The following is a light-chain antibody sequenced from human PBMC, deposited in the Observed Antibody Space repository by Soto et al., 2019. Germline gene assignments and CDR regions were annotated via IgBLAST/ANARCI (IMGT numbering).Light chain of an antibody. Sequence: EIVMNQSPSTLSVYQGDRATLSCRASQSVSSNYLAWYQQKPGQAPRLLIYDASNRATGIPDRFSGSGSGTDFTLTISRLEPEDFAVYYCQQRSNWPWTFGQGTKVDIK. CDR2: DAS. J-gene: IGKJ1*01. CDR3: QQRSNWPWT. V-gene: IGKV3D-20*02. CDR1: QSVSSNY.